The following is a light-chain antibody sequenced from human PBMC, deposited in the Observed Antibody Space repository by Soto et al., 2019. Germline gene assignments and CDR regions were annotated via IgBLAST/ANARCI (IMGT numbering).Light chain of an antibody. CDR2: GAS. V-gene: IGKV3-15*01. CDR3: QQFSSYPLT. Sequence: EIVMTQSPATLSMSPGEGATLSCRASQSVGTKLVWYQQKPGQAPRLLIYGASTRATGIPARFSGSGSGTDFSLTISRLEPEDFAVYYCQQFSSYPLTFGGGTKVDIK. J-gene: IGKJ4*01. CDR1: QSVGTK.